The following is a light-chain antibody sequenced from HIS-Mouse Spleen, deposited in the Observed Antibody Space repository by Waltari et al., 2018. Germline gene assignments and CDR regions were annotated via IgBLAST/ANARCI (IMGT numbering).Light chain of an antibody. V-gene: IGLV2-8*01. J-gene: IGLJ1*01. CDR3: SSYAGSNNYV. Sequence: QSALTQPASVSGSPGQSITISCTGTSTDVGGYNYVSWYQQHPGKAPKLMIYDVSNRPSGVPDRFSGSKSGNTASLTVSGIQAEVEADYYCSSYAGSNNYVFGTGTKVTVL. CDR1: STDVGGYNY. CDR2: DVS.